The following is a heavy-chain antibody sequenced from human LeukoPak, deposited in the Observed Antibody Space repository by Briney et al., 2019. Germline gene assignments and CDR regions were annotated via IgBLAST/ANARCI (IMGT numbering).Heavy chain of an antibody. D-gene: IGHD3-22*01. CDR2: IWYDGSKK. Sequence: PGGSLRLSCAASGFTFSSYGMHWVRQAPGKGLEWVAVIWYDGSKKCYADSVKGRFFISRDDSKNTLYLQMNSLRADDTAFYYCVRASYYSDSSGYYPIDSWGQGTLVIVSS. V-gene: IGHV3-33*01. CDR3: VRASYYSDSSGYYPIDS. J-gene: IGHJ4*02. CDR1: GFTFSSYG.